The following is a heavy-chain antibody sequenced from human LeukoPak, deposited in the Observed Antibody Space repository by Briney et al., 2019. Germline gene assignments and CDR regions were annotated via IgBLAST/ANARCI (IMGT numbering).Heavy chain of an antibody. CDR2: IYHSGST. CDR3: ARVGVEPNYYGSGSYYNEVDY. V-gene: IGHV4-4*02. Sequence: RPSETLSLTCPVSGGSISSSNWWSWVRQPPGKGLEWIGEIYHSGSTNYNPSLKSRVTISVDTSKNQFSLKLSSVTAADTAVYYCARVGVEPNYYGSGSYYNEVDYWGQGTLVTVSS. D-gene: IGHD3-10*01. CDR1: GGSISSSNW. J-gene: IGHJ4*02.